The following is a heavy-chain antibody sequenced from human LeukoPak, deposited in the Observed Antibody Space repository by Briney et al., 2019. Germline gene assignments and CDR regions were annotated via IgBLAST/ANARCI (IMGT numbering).Heavy chain of an antibody. CDR1: GGSVSSGSYY. J-gene: IGHJ3*02. Sequence: SETLSLTCTVSGGSVSSGSYYWSWIRQPPGKGLEWIGYIYYSGSTNYNPSLKSRVTISVDTSKNQLSLKLSSVTAADTAVYYCARESPMIVVVTDDAFDIWGQGTMVTVSS. CDR3: ARESPMIVVVTDDAFDI. CDR2: IYYSGST. D-gene: IGHD3-22*01. V-gene: IGHV4-61*01.